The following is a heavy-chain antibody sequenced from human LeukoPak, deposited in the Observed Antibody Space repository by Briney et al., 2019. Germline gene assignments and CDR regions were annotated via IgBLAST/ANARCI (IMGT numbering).Heavy chain of an antibody. CDR1: GFTLSSYA. J-gene: IGHJ5*02. V-gene: IGHV3-64*01. D-gene: IGHD6-13*01. CDR3: ARSVIAALNWLDP. CDR2: ISSNGGST. Sequence: PGGSLRLSCAASGFTLSSYAMHWVRQAPGKGLEYVSAISSNGGSTYYANSVKGRFTISRDNSKNTLYLQMGSLRAEDMAVYYCARSVIAALNWLDPWGQGTLVTVSS.